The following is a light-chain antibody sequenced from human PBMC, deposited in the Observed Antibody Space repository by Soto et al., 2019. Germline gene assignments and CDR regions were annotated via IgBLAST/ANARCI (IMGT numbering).Light chain of an antibody. V-gene: IGLV2-11*01. Sequence: QSALTQPRSVSGSPGQSVTISCTGTSNDVDDYKYVSWYQQCPGKATKLMIYDVSKRPSGVPDRFSGSKSGNTASLTISGLQSEDEADYYCCSYAGSYTWVFGGGTKVTVL. CDR2: DVS. CDR1: SNDVDDYKY. CDR3: CSYAGSYTWV. J-gene: IGLJ3*02.